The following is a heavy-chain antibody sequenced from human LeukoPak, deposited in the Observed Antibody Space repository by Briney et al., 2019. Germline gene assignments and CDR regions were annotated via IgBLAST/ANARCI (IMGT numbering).Heavy chain of an antibody. V-gene: IGHV4-39*07. CDR2: IYDSGST. J-gene: IGHJ4*02. CDR3: ARDYGDYYFGY. Sequence: SETLSLTCTVSGGSIRSSYYYWGWIRQPPGKGLEWIGSIYDSGSTYYNPSLKSRVTISVDTSKNQFSLKLSSVTAADTAVYYCARDYGDYYFGYWGQGTLVTVSS. D-gene: IGHD4-17*01. CDR1: GGSIRSSYYY.